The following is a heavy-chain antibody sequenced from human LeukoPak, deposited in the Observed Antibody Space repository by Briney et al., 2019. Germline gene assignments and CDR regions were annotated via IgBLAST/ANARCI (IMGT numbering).Heavy chain of an antibody. Sequence: PGRSLRLSCAASGFTFDDYAMHWVRQAPGKGLEWVSGISWNSGSIGYADSVKGRFTISRDNAKNSLYLQMNSLRAEDTALYYCAKVRSGGYDVSDYWGQGTLVTVSS. D-gene: IGHD5-12*01. CDR3: AKVRSGGYDVSDY. CDR2: ISWNSGSI. CDR1: GFTFDDYA. V-gene: IGHV3-9*01. J-gene: IGHJ4*02.